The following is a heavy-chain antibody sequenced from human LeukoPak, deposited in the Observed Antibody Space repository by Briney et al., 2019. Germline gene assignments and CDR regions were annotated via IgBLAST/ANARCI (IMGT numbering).Heavy chain of an antibody. Sequence: GGTLRLSCSASGFIFNNYALSGVRQTPGKGLEGVAAISGSGRNTYYADSVKGRFTISRDNSRSTVDLQMNSLRVEDTGIYYCARHELPSGTWGQGTMVIVSS. V-gene: IGHV3-23*01. CDR2: ISGSGRNT. D-gene: IGHD6-25*01. CDR3: ARHELPSGT. J-gene: IGHJ3*01. CDR1: GFIFNNYA.